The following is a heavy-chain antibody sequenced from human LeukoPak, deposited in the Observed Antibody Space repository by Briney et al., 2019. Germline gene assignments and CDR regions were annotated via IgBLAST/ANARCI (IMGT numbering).Heavy chain of an antibody. CDR3: AKDCRWPNDAFDL. CDR1: GFRFSSYG. CDR2: IGGADGST. J-gene: IGHJ3*01. V-gene: IGHV3-23*01. D-gene: IGHD6-13*01. Sequence: GGSLRLPCAGSGFRFSSYGMSRVRQAPGKGLEWVSAIGGADGSTWYPDSVKGRLTLSRDNSKNTVYLQMNRLRAEYTAVYSCAKDCRWPNDAFDLWGQGTMVTVSS.